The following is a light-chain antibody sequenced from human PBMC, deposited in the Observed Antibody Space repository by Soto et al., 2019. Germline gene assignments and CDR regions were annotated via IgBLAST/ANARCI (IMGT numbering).Light chain of an antibody. V-gene: IGLV2-14*01. CDR1: SSDVGGYNY. CDR2: DVS. CDR3: SSYTSSSTLV. J-gene: IGLJ1*01. Sequence: QCVRNQPASGSGAAGEAITISCTGTSSDVGGYNYVSWYQQHPGKAPKLMIYDVSNRPSGVSNRFSGSKSGNTASLTISGLQAEDEADYYCSSYTSSSTLVFGTGTKVTVL.